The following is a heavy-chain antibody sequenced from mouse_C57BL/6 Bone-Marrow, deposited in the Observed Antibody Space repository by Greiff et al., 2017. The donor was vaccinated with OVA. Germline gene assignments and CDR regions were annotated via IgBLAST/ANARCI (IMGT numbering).Heavy chain of an antibody. D-gene: IGHD2-3*01. V-gene: IGHV5-12*01. J-gene: IGHJ3*01. CDR3: ARDGFSWFAY. CDR2: ISNGGGST. Sequence: EVMLVESGGGLVQPGGSLKLSCAASGFTFSDYYMYWVRQTPEKRLEWVAYISNGGGSTYYPDTVKGRFTISRDNAKNTLYLQMSRLKSEDTAMYYCARDGFSWFAYWGQGTLVTVSA. CDR1: GFTFSDYY.